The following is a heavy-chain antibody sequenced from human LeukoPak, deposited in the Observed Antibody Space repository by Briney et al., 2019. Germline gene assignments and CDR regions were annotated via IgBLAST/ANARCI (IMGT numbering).Heavy chain of an antibody. CDR2: IYSGGST. J-gene: IGHJ6*02. Sequence: GGSLRLSCAASGFTVSSNYMSWVRQAPGKGLEWVSVIYSGGSTYYADSVKGRFTISRDNSKNTLYLQMNSLRAEDTAVYYCARDRRPLAVAGYSAYYYGMDAWGQGTTVTVSS. CDR3: ARDRRPLAVAGYSAYYYGMDA. D-gene: IGHD6-19*01. V-gene: IGHV3-66*01. CDR1: GFTVSSNY.